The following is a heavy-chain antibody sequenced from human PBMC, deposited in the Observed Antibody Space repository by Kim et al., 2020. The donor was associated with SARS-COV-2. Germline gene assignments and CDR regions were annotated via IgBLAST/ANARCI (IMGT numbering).Heavy chain of an antibody. J-gene: IGHJ2*01. CDR1: AFPLNNSA. CDR2: LTGDGGRT. Sequence: GGSLRLSCAASAFPLNNSAMTWVRQVPGKGLEWVSTLTGDGGRTNYADSVNGRFTISRDNSKNTLYLQMNSLRAEDTAVYYCAKRTGQSPGWFFGLWGPGTLVTVSS. CDR3: AKRTGQSPGWFFGL. D-gene: IGHD7-27*01. V-gene: IGHV3-23*01.